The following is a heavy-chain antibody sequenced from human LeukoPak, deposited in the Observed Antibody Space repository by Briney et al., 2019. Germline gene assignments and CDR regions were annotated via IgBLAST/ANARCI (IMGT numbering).Heavy chain of an antibody. CDR3: ARAVEDYYDSSGYYFDY. CDR2: IDGNGDKT. CDR1: GFTFKSHH. J-gene: IGHJ4*02. D-gene: IGHD3-22*01. Sequence: GGSLRLSCAASGFTFKSHHMSWVRQAPGKGLEWVSAIDGNGDKTYYADSVKGRFTISRDNSKNTLYLQMNSLRAEDTAVYYCARAVEDYYDSSGYYFDYWGQGTLVTVSS. V-gene: IGHV3-23*01.